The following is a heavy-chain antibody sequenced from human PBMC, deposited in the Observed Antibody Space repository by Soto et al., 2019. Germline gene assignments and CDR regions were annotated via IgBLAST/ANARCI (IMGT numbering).Heavy chain of an antibody. J-gene: IGHJ3*02. CDR3: ASSLLGYCTNGVCPSAFDI. CDR1: GGSISSYY. D-gene: IGHD2-8*01. CDR2: IYYSGST. V-gene: IGHV4-59*08. Sequence: PSETLSLTCTVSGGSISSYYWSWIRQPPGKGLEWIGYIYYSGSTNYNPSLKSRVTISADTSKNQFSLKLSSVTAADTAVYYCASSLLGYCTNGVCPSAFDIWGQGTMVTVSS.